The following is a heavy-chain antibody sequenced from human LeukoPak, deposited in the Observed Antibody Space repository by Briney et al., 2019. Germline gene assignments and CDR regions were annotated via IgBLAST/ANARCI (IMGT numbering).Heavy chain of an antibody. CDR1: GFTFSRYW. CDR2: IKQDGSER. V-gene: IGHV3-7*01. D-gene: IGHD1-1*01. Sequence: GESLRLSCAASGFTFSRYWMSWVRQAPGKGLEWVANIKQDGSERYHVDSVRGRFTISRDNAKSSLFLQMNSLRAEDTAVYYCATMGLEPLPYYFDYWGQGTLVTVSS. J-gene: IGHJ4*02. CDR3: ATMGLEPLPYYFDY.